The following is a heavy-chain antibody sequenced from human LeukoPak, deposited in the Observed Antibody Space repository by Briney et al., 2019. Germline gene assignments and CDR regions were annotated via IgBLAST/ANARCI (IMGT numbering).Heavy chain of an antibody. CDR3: ARGVDKAYHLINGFDP. D-gene: IGHD2-2*01. CDR2: ISAYNGNT. J-gene: IGHJ5*02. V-gene: IGHV1-18*01. CDR1: GYTFTSYG. Sequence: ASVKVSCKASGYTFTSYGISWVRQAPGQGLEWMGWISAYNGNTNYAQKLQGRVTMTTDTSTSTAYMELRSLRSDDTAVYYCARGVDKAYHLINGFDPWDQGTLVTVSS.